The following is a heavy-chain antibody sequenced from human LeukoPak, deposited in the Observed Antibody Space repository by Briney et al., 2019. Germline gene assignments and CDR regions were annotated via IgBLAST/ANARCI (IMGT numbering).Heavy chain of an antibody. V-gene: IGHV1-2*02. CDR2: INPNSGGT. J-gene: IGHJ6*03. Sequence: GASVKVSCKASGYTFTGYYMHWVRQAPGQGLGWMGWINPNSGGTNYAQKFQGRVTMTRDTSISTAYMELSRLRSDDTAVYYCARADSSSSVSDYYYYMDVWGKGTTVTVSS. CDR3: ARADSSSSVSDYYYYMDV. CDR1: GYTFTGYY. D-gene: IGHD6-6*01.